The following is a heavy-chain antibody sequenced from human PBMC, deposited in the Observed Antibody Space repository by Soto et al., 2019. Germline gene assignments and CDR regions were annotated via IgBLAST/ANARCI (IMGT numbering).Heavy chain of an antibody. Sequence: ASVKVSCKASGYTFTSYGISWVRQAPGQGLEWMGWISAYNGNTNYAQKLQGRVTISVDTSRNQFSLKLSSLTAADTAVYYCARHDPWGPLDYWGQGTLVTVSS. CDR3: ARHDPWGPLDY. D-gene: IGHD3-16*01. CDR2: ISAYNGNT. J-gene: IGHJ4*02. V-gene: IGHV1-18*01. CDR1: GYTFTSYG.